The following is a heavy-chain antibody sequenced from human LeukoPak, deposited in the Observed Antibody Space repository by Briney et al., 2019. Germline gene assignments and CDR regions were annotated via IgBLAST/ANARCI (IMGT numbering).Heavy chain of an antibody. D-gene: IGHD2-15*01. CDR2: IYYSGST. V-gene: IGHV4-39*01. J-gene: IGHJ4*02. Sequence: SETLSLTCTVSGGSISSSGYYWGWIRQPPGKGLEWIGSIYYSGSTYYNPSLRSRVTISVDTSKNQFSLKLSSVTAADTAVYYCAKGWFHRYFDYWGQGTLVTVSS. CDR3: AKGWFHRYFDY. CDR1: GGSISSSGYY.